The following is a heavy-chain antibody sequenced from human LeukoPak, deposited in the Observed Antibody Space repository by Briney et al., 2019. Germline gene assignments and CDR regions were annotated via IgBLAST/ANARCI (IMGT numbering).Heavy chain of an antibody. J-gene: IGHJ4*02. CDR2: ISGSGGST. CDR3: AKDYDFWSGYYLDF. D-gene: IGHD3-3*01. CDR1: GFTFSSYA. V-gene: IGHV3-23*01. Sequence: AGGSLRLSCAASGFTFSSYAMSWVRQAPGKGLEWVSAISGSGGSTYYADSVKGRFTISGDTSKNTLFLQMNSLRAEDKGVCYCAKDYDFWSGYYLDFWGQGTLVTVSS.